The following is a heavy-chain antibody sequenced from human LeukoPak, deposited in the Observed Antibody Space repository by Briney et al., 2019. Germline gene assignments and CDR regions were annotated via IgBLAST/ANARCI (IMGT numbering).Heavy chain of an antibody. Sequence: GGSLRLSCAASGFTFSDYYMSWIRQAPGKGLEWVSYISSSGSTIYYADSVKGRFTTSRDNAKNSLYLQMNSLRAEDTAVYYCAIELGYCSGGSCYPTDYWGQGTLVTVSS. V-gene: IGHV3-11*04. CDR1: GFTFSDYY. D-gene: IGHD2-15*01. J-gene: IGHJ4*02. CDR2: ISSSGSTI. CDR3: AIELGYCSGGSCYPTDY.